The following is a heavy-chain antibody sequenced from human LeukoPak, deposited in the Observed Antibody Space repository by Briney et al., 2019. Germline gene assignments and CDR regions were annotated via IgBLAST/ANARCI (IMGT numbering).Heavy chain of an antibody. Sequence: GGSLRLSCAASGFTLSSYAMHWVRQAQGKGLEYVSAISSNGGRTYYANSVKGRFTISRDNSKNTLYLQMGSLRAEDMAVYYCARDRYSSGWYRGYYYYYGMDVWGQGTTVTVSS. CDR1: GFTLSSYA. CDR3: ARDRYSSGWYRGYYYYYGMDV. D-gene: IGHD6-19*01. J-gene: IGHJ6*02. V-gene: IGHV3-64*01. CDR2: ISSNGGRT.